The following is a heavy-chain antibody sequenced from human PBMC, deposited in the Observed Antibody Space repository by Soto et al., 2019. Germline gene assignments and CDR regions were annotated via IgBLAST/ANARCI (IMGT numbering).Heavy chain of an antibody. V-gene: IGHV4-39*01. Sequence: QLQLQESGPGLVKPSETLSLTCTVSGGSISSSSYYWGWIRQPPGKGLEWIGSIYYSGSTYYNPSLKSRVTISVDTSKNQFSLKLSSVTAADTAVYYCARSPYYYDSSGPPSGSNWFDPWGQGTLVTVSS. CDR1: GGSISSSSYY. CDR3: ARSPYYYDSSGPPSGSNWFDP. J-gene: IGHJ5*02. CDR2: IYYSGST. D-gene: IGHD3-22*01.